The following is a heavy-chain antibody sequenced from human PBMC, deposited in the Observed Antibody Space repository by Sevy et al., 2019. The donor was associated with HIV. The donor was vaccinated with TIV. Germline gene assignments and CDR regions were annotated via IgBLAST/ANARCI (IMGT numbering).Heavy chain of an antibody. D-gene: IGHD6-13*01. J-gene: IGHJ4*02. CDR2: IYYSWST. CDR3: AREGPRIAQFDY. CDR1: GDSLSSNDYY. V-gene: IGHV4-39*02. Sequence: SETLSLTCTVSGDSLSSNDYYWAWIRQPPGKGLDWIGSIYYSWSTYYNPSLKSRVTISVDTSKNQFSLKLRSVTAADSAVYYCAREGPRIAQFDYWGQGTLVTVSS.